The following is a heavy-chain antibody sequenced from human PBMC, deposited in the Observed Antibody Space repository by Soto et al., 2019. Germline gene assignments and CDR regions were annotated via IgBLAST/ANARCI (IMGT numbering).Heavy chain of an antibody. D-gene: IGHD5-12*01. CDR3: ALGVATMNYVFDY. CDR2: ISSSGSTI. V-gene: IGHV3-11*01. J-gene: IGHJ4*02. CDR1: GFTFSDYY. Sequence: GGSLRLSCAASGFTFSDYYMSWIRQAPGKGLEWVSYISSSGSTIYYADSVKGRFTISRDNAKNSLYLQMNSLRAEDTAVYYCALGVATMNYVFDYWGQGTLVTVSS.